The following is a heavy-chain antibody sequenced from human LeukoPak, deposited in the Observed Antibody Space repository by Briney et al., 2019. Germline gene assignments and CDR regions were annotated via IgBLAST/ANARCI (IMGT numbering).Heavy chain of an antibody. CDR2: ISASGGNT. D-gene: IGHD5-12*01. CDR1: GFTFYNYA. CDR3: ARDVQVATIYPLDY. V-gene: IGHV3-23*01. Sequence: GGSLRLSCAASGFTFYNYAMSWVRQAPAKGLEWVSGISASGGNTYYADSVKGRFTISRDNARNSLFLQMNSLRAEDTAVYYCARDVQVATIYPLDYWGQGTLVTVSS. J-gene: IGHJ4*02.